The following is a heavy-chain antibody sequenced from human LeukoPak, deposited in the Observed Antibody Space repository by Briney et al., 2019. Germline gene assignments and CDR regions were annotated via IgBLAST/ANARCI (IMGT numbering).Heavy chain of an antibody. CDR3: ATAYDFFDY. Sequence: GGSLRLSCAASGFTFSSYSMNWVRQAPGKGLEWVSSISSSRYIYYADSVKGRFTISRDNAKNSLYLQMNSLRAEDTAVYYCATAYDFFDYWGQGTLVTVSS. J-gene: IGHJ4*02. CDR2: ISSSRYI. CDR1: GFTFSSYS. V-gene: IGHV3-21*01. D-gene: IGHD2-8*01.